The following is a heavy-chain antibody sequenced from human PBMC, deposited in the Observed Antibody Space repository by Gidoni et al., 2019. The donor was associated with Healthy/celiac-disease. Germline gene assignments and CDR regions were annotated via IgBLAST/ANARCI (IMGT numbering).Heavy chain of an antibody. V-gene: IGHV1-8*01. CDR1: GYTFPSYD. J-gene: IGHJ3*02. CDR3: ARGASLVAYGAPPPRTFDI. CDR2: MNPNSGNT. Sequence: QVQLVQTGAEVKKPGASVNVSCRASGYTFPSYDTNWVLPATGPGLEWMGWMNPNSGNTGYAQKFQSRVTMTRNTSINTAYMGLSSLRSENTAVYDCARGASLVAYGAPPPRTFDIWGQGTMVTVSS. D-gene: IGHD4-17*01.